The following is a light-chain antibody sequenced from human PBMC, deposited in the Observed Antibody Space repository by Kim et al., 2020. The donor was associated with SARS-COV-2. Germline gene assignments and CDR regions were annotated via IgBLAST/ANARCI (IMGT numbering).Light chain of an antibody. CDR2: SND. CDR3: AASDDILNGWV. CDR1: SSNFGVTT. V-gene: IGLV1-44*01. Sequence: GQRVTISCSGTSSNFGVTTVKWYRQLPGTAPQLLIYSNDERPSGVPDRFSGSRSGYSASLAISGLQSDDEAVYYCAASDDILNGWVFGGGTQLTVL. J-gene: IGLJ3*02.